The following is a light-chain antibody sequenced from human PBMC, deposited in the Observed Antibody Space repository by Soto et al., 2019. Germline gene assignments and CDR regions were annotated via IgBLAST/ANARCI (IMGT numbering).Light chain of an antibody. CDR1: SSNIGNNY. CDR2: ENN. Sequence: QSVLTQPPSVSAAPGQTVTISCSGSSSNIGNNYVSWYQQLPGTAPKLLIYENNKRPSGIPGRFSGSKSGTSATLGITGLQTGDEAAYYCGTWYSSLSLYGVFGGGTKLTVL. J-gene: IGLJ3*02. CDR3: GTWYSSLSLYGV. V-gene: IGLV1-51*02.